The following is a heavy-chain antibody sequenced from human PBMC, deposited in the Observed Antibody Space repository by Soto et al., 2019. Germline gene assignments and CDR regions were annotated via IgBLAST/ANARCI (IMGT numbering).Heavy chain of an antibody. Sequence: ASVKVSCKASGGTFSSYAISWVRQAPGQGLEWMGGIIPIFGTANYAQKFQGRVTITADESTSTAYMELSSLRSEDTAVYYCAREKAAAGTGSNYYYGVDVWGQGTTVTVSS. CDR3: AREKAAAGTGSNYYYGVDV. J-gene: IGHJ6*02. CDR1: GGTFSSYA. V-gene: IGHV1-69*13. D-gene: IGHD6-13*01. CDR2: IIPIFGTA.